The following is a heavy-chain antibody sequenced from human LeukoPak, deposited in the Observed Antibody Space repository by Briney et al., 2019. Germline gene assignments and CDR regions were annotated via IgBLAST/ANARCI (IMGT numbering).Heavy chain of an antibody. Sequence: SETLSLTCTVSGGSISSSSYYWGWIRQPPGKGLEWIGSIYYSGSTNYNPSLKSRVTISVDTSKNQFSLKLSSVTAADTAVYYCARVAREYYYDSSGYYPFDYWGQGTLVTVSS. V-gene: IGHV4-39*07. J-gene: IGHJ4*02. CDR1: GGSISSSSYY. D-gene: IGHD3-22*01. CDR3: ARVAREYYYDSSGYYPFDY. CDR2: IYYSGST.